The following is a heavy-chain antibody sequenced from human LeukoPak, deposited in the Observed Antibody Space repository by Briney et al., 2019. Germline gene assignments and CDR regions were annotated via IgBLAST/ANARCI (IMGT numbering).Heavy chain of an antibody. D-gene: IGHD6-25*01. CDR1: GFTFDDYA. V-gene: IGHV3-23*01. CDR2: ISGSGGST. J-gene: IGHJ3*02. CDR3: AKDSPARGPFDI. Sequence: PGRSLRLSCAASGFTFDDYAMHWVRQAPGKGLEWVSVISGSGGSTYYADSVKGRFTISRDNSKNTLYLQMNSLRAEDTAVYYCAKDSPARGPFDIWGQGTMVTVSS.